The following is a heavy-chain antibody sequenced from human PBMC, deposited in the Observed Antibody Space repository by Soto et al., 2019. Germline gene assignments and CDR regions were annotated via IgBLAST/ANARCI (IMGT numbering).Heavy chain of an antibody. Sequence: PGGSLRLSCLASGFMFSDYGMHWVRQTPGRGLEWVAVISFDGNYKYYAKSVKGRFTFARDNSKNTLSLQMNSMRVEDTAVYYCAKGVEANWGFYYGIDVWGQGNTVTVSS. CDR3: AKGVEANWGFYYGIDV. J-gene: IGHJ6*02. D-gene: IGHD7-27*01. CDR2: ISFDGNYK. V-gene: IGHV3-30*18. CDR1: GFMFSDYG.